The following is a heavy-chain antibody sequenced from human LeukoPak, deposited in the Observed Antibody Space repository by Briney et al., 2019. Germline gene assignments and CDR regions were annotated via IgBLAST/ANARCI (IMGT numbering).Heavy chain of an antibody. CDR1: GFTFSSYA. Sequence: GGSLRLSCAASGFTFSSYAMSWVRQAPGKGLEWGAIISYDGSNEYYADSVKGRFTISRDNSKNTLYLQMNSLRAADTAVYYCARDTGTSYLSSFDYWGQGTLVTVSS. V-gene: IGHV3-30*04. J-gene: IGHJ4*02. CDR3: ARDTGTSYLSSFDY. D-gene: IGHD6-6*01. CDR2: ISYDGSNE.